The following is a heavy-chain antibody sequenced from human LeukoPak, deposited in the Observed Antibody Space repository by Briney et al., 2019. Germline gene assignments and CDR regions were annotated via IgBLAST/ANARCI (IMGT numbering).Heavy chain of an antibody. V-gene: IGHV3-9*01. J-gene: IGHJ4*02. CDR2: ICWNRGSI. D-gene: IGHD2-2*01. Sequence: PGSSLRLSCAACGFTFDDYAMHWVRPAPGKGLKWVSGICWNRGSIGYTDSLKGRFTISRDNAKNSLYLQMNRLRPEDTALYHCAKGSRVVDYFDDWGQGTLVTVSS. CDR3: AKGSRVVDYFDD. CDR1: GFTFDDYA.